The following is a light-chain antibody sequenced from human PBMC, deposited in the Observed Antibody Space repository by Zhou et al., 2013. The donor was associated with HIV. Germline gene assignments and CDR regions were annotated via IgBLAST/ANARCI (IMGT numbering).Light chain of an antibody. CDR3: QQYYTLPPIT. Sequence: AIRMTQSPSSLSASTGDKVTITCRASEDIRSYLAWYQQKPGKAPKLLISAASTLQSGVPSRFSGSGSGTDFTLTISSLQSEDFATYYCQQYYTLPPITFGGGTKVEIK. J-gene: IGKJ4*01. CDR1: EDIRSY. CDR2: AAS. V-gene: IGKV1-8*01.